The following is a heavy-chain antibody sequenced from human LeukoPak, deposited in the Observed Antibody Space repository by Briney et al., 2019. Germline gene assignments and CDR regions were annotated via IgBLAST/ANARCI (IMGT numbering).Heavy chain of an antibody. CDR3: ARVPARVRPRTGYYYMDV. CDR2: ISSSGSYI. V-gene: IGHV3-21*01. Sequence: GGSLRLSCAASGFTFSSYSMNWVRQAPGKGLEWVSSISSSGSYIYSADSVKGRFTISRDNAKNSLYLQMNSLRAEDTAVYYCARVPARVRPRTGYYYMDVWGKGTTVTVSS. J-gene: IGHJ6*03. D-gene: IGHD1-1*01. CDR1: GFTFSSYS.